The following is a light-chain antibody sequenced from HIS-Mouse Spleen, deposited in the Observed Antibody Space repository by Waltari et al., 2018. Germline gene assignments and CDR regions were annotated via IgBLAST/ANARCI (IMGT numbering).Light chain of an antibody. CDR2: DDS. CDR1: NIGRKS. CDR3: QVWDSSSDHPYV. V-gene: IGLV3-21*03. J-gene: IGLJ1*01. Sequence: SYVLTQPPSVSVAPGTTARIPCGGNNIGRKSVHWYQQKPGQAPVLVVYDDSDRPSGIPERFSGSNSGNTATLTISRVEAGDEADYYCQVWDSSSDHPYVFGTGTKVTVL.